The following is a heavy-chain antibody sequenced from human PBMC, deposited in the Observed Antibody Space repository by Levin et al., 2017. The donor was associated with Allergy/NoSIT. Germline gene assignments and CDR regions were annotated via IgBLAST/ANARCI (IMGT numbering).Heavy chain of an antibody. CDR1: GFTFSSYA. CDR2: ISGSGGST. D-gene: IGHD3-3*01. Sequence: GESLKISCAASGFTFSSYAMSRVRQAPGKGLEWVSAISGSGGSTYYADSVKGRFTISRDNSKNTLYLQMNSLRAEDTAVYYCAKVQYYDFWSGYPYGMDVWGQGTTVTVSS. V-gene: IGHV3-23*01. CDR3: AKVQYYDFWSGYPYGMDV. J-gene: IGHJ6*02.